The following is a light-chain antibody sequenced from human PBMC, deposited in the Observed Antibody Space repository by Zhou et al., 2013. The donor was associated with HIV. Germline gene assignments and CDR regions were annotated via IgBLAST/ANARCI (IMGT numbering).Light chain of an antibody. CDR2: AAS. CDR3: QRYNSVPPL. J-gene: IGKJ4*01. V-gene: IGKV1-39*01. Sequence: IQMTQSPSSLSASVGDRITIACRASQELSTSLNWYQQKPGKAPKILISAASKLPSGVPSRFSGRGSGTEFTLTISSLHPEDVATYYCQRYNSVPPLFGGGTKVEI. CDR1: QELSTS.